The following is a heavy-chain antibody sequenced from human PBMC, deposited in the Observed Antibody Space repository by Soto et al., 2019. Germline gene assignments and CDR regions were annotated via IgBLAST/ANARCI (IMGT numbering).Heavy chain of an antibody. J-gene: IGHJ6*02. CDR1: GGSFSGYY. V-gene: IGHV4-34*01. CDR3: ARGYGMDV. CDR2: INHSGST. Sequence: SETLSLTCAVYGGSFSGYYWSWIRQPPGKGLEWIWEINHSGSTNYNPSLKSRVTISVDTSKNQFSLNLSSVTAADTAVYYCARGYGMDVWGQGTTVTVSS.